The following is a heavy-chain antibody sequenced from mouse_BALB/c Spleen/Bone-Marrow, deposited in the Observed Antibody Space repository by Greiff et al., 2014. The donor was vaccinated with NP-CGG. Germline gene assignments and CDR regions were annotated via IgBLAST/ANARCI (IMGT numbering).Heavy chain of an antibody. CDR2: IYPGNVNT. V-gene: IGHV1S56*01. Sequence: QVQLKQSGPELVKSGASVRISCKASGYTFTSYYIHWVKQRPGQGLEWIGWIYPGNVNTEYNEKFKGKATLTADKSSSTAYMQLSSLTSEDAAVYFCARDTMDYWGQGTSVTGAS. J-gene: IGHJ4*01. CDR1: GYTFTSYY. CDR3: ARDTMDY.